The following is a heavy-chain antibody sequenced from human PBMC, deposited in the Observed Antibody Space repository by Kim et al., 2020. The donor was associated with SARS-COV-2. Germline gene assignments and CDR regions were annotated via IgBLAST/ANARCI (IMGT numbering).Heavy chain of an antibody. D-gene: IGHD6-19*01. Sequence: SETLSLTCTVSGGSVSSGSYYWSWIRQPPGKGLEWIGYIYYSGSTNYNPSLKSRVTISVDTSKNQFSLKLSSVTAADTAVYYCARDSVAGTYWGQGTLVTVSS. J-gene: IGHJ4*02. CDR3: ARDSVAGTY. CDR2: IYYSGST. V-gene: IGHV4-61*01. CDR1: GGSVSSGSYY.